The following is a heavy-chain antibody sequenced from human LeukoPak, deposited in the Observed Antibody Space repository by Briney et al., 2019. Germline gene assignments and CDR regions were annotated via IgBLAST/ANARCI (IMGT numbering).Heavy chain of an antibody. CDR2: ISYDGSKK. J-gene: IGHJ4*02. CDR1: GFTFSSYG. CDR3: ARDQPPFSDLPLWIPY. V-gene: IGHV3-30*19. D-gene: IGHD5-18*01. Sequence: QPGRSLRLSCTASGFTFSSYGMHWVRQAPGKGLEWVAVISYDGSKKYYADSVKGRFTISRDNSKSTLSLQMNSLKPEDTAVCYCARDQPPFSDLPLWIPYWGQGTLVTVSS.